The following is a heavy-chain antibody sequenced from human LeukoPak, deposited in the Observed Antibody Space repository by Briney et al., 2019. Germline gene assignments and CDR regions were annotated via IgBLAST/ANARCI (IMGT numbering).Heavy chain of an antibody. J-gene: IGHJ4*02. CDR2: IDPTDSYN. D-gene: IGHD5-12*01. V-gene: IGHV5-10-1*01. CDR3: ARRGAYDAFDY. Sequence: GESLRISCKGSGYTFTNYWISWVRQMPGKGLEWMGRIDPTDSYNNYSPSFQGHVSISADRSISTAYLQWCSLKASDTAIYYCARRGAYDAFDYWGQGTLVTVSS. CDR1: GYTFTNYW.